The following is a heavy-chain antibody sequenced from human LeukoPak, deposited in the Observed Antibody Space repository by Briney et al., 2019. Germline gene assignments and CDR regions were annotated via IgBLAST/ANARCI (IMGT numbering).Heavy chain of an antibody. Sequence: GGSLRLSCAASGFNFLTYRMNWVRQAPGKGLEWLSYVSPASRTILYADSVEGRFTISRDNAKNTLFLQMSSLRAEDTAIYYCAKGIESSGTYYTSFDYWGQGTLVTVSS. CDR2: VSPASRTI. CDR3: AKGIESSGTYYTSFDY. J-gene: IGHJ4*02. D-gene: IGHD1-26*01. CDR1: GFNFLTYR. V-gene: IGHV3-48*01.